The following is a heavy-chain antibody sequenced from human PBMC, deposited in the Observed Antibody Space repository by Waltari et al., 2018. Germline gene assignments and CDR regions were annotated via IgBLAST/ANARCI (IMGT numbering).Heavy chain of an antibody. J-gene: IGHJ4*02. CDR2: INHSGST. D-gene: IGHD6-19*01. V-gene: IGHV4-34*01. Sequence: QVQLQQWGAGLLKPSETLSLTCAVSGASFSGYYWSWFRQPPGKGLEWIGEINHSGSTNYNPSLKSRVTISVDTSKNQFSLKLSSVTAADTAVYYCARGIAVPYYFDYWGQGTLVTVSS. CDR3: ARGIAVPYYFDY. CDR1: GASFSGYY.